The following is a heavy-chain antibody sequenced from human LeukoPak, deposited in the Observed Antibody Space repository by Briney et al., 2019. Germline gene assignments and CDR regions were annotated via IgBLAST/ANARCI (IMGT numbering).Heavy chain of an antibody. V-gene: IGHV3-66*01. J-gene: IGHJ4*02. CDR3: ASGKRDYYGWGSIYYFDY. CDR2: IYSGGST. D-gene: IGHD3-10*01. Sequence: PGGSLRLSCAASGFTFSSYAMSWVRQAPGKGLEWVSVIYSGGSTYYADSVKGRFTISRDNSKNTLYLQMNSLRAEDTAVYYCASGKRDYYGWGSIYYFDYWGQGTLVTVS. CDR1: GFTFSSYA.